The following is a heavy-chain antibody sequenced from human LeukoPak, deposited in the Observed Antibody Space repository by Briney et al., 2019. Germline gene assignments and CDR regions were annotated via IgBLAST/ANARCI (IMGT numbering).Heavy chain of an antibody. CDR2: IYHSGST. V-gene: IGHV4-59*08. J-gene: IGHJ6*03. CDR1: GGSISSYY. Sequence: PSETLPLTCTVSGGSISSYYWSWIRQPPGKGLEWIGNIYHSGSTYYNPSLKSRVTISVDTSKNQFSLKLSSVTAADTAVYYCARVADYGGNGGYNYYYYMDVWGKGTTVTVSS. CDR3: ARVADYGGNGGYNYYYYMDV. D-gene: IGHD4-23*01.